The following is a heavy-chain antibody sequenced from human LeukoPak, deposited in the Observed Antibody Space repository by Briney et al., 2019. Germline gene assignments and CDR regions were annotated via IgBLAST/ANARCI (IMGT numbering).Heavy chain of an antibody. J-gene: IGHJ2*01. D-gene: IGHD3-3*01. Sequence: SETLSLTCTVSGGSISSSSYYWGWIRQPPGKGLEWIGSIYYSGSTYYNPSLKSRVTISVDTSKNQFSLKLSSVTAADTAVYYCARRETGPVLRFLEWLSSGYFDLWGRGTLVTVSS. V-gene: IGHV4-39*01. CDR1: GGSISSSSYY. CDR3: ARRETGPVLRFLEWLSSGYFDL. CDR2: IYYSGST.